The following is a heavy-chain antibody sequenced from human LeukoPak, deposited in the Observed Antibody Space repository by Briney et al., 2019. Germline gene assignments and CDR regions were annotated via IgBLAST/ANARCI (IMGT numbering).Heavy chain of an antibody. Sequence: QPGGSLRLSCAASGLTFNNYWMHWVRQAPGKGLVWVSRISSDGSSTSFADSVKGRFTISRDNAKNTLYLQMNSLRAEDTAVYYCARGTWGFGFWGQGILVTVSS. D-gene: IGHD7-27*01. CDR2: ISSDGSST. CDR3: ARGTWGFGF. V-gene: IGHV3-74*01. J-gene: IGHJ4*02. CDR1: GLTFNNYW.